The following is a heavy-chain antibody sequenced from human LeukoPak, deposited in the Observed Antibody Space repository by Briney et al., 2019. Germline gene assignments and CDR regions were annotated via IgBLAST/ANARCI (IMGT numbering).Heavy chain of an antibody. Sequence: SETLSLTCTVSGGSISSSSYYWGWIRQPPGKGLEWIGSIYYSGSTYYNPSLKSRVTISVDTSKNQFSLKLSSVTAADTAVYYCGRGRGYSYGYKPRYFDYWGQGTLVTVSS. CDR1: GGSISSSSYY. CDR3: GRGRGYSYGYKPRYFDY. D-gene: IGHD5-18*01. J-gene: IGHJ4*02. V-gene: IGHV4-39*07. CDR2: IYYSGST.